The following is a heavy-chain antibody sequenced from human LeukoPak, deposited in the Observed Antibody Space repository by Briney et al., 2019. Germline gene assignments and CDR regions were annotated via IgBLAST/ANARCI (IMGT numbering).Heavy chain of an antibody. D-gene: IGHD1-26*01. CDR3: ARDDLVWGGNNCFYP. V-gene: IGHV4-4*07. Sequence: PSETLSLTCAVSGGSISSYFWSWVRETAGKGLEWIGRISTSGSTKYNPSLKRRVSISLEKSKKKISLRWRSVPAADTAVYYCARDDLVWGGNNCFYPWGQGTLVTVSS. J-gene: IGHJ5*02. CDR2: ISTSGST. CDR1: GGSISSYF.